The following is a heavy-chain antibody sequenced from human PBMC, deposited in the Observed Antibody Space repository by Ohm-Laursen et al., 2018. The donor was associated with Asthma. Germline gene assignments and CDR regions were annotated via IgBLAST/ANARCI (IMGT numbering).Heavy chain of an antibody. D-gene: IGHD3-22*01. Sequence: SLRLSCAATGFTFDDYAMHWVRQAPGKGLAWVAVISYDGSNKYYADSVKGRFTISRDNSKNTLYLQMNSLRAEDTAVYYCARQDVGTMIVVVITGYFDYWGQGTLVTVSS. CDR1: GFTFDDYA. J-gene: IGHJ4*02. V-gene: IGHV3-30-3*01. CDR3: ARQDVGTMIVVVITGYFDY. CDR2: ISYDGSNK.